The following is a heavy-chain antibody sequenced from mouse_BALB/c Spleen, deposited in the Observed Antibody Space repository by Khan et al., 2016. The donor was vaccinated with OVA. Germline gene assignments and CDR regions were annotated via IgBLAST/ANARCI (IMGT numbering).Heavy chain of an antibody. CDR1: GYTFTSYT. V-gene: IGHV1-4*01. CDR3: VRDGAYYRNDGWFAY. CDR2: INPSNGYT. Sequence: VQLKQSGAELARPGASVKMSCKASGYTFTSYTIHWIKLRPGQGLEWIGYINPSNGYTNYNQKFKDQATLTADKSSTTAYMQLSSLTSDDSAVYNWVRDGAYYRNDGWFAYWGQGTLVTVSA. J-gene: IGHJ3*01. D-gene: IGHD2-14*01.